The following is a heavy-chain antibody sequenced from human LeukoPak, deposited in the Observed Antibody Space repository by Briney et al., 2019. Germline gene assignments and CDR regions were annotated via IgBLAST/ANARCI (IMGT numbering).Heavy chain of an antibody. CDR3: ARDRGYSNFDY. Sequence: GESLRLSCAASGFGFSNYWMSWVRQAPGKGLEWVANMNADGSEKNYFDSVKGRFTISRDNAQNSLYLQMNSLRAEDTAVYYCARDRGYSNFDYWGQGTLLTVSS. CDR2: MNADGSEK. CDR1: GFGFSNYW. D-gene: IGHD4-11*01. J-gene: IGHJ4*02. V-gene: IGHV3-7*01.